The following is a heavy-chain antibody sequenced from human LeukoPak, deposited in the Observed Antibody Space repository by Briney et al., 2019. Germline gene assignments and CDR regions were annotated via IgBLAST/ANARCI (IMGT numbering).Heavy chain of an antibody. D-gene: IGHD3-10*01. CDR2: ISYDGSNK. CDR1: GFTFSSYG. CDR3: AKTERLWFRETGTHFDY. V-gene: IGHV3-30*18. J-gene: IGHJ4*02. Sequence: GGSLRLSCAASGFTFSSYGMHWVRQAPGKGLEWVAVISYDGSNKYYADSAKGRFTISRDNSKNTLYLQMNSLRAEDTAVYYCAKTERLWFRETGTHFDYWGQGTLVTVSS.